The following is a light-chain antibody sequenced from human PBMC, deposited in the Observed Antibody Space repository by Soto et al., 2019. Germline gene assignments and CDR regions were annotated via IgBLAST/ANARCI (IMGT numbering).Light chain of an antibody. V-gene: IGKV3-11*01. Sequence: PGERATLSCRASQSVGSHLGWYQQKPGQAPRLLIYDASNRATGIPDRLTGSGSGTDFTLTISSLEPEDFAVYYCQQRRDWLLTFGGGTKVEI. CDR3: QQRRDWLLT. J-gene: IGKJ4*01. CDR2: DAS. CDR1: QSVGSH.